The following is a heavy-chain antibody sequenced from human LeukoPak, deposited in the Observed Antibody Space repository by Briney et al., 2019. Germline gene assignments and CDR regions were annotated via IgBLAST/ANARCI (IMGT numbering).Heavy chain of an antibody. CDR3: ARVTSFYYGSSGPADYFDY. V-gene: IGHV4-61*02. CDR1: GGSISGGDYY. D-gene: IGHD3-22*01. Sequence: PSETLSLTCTVSGGSISGGDYYWSWIRQPAGKRLEWIGRIYTSGSTHYNPSLKSRVTISVDTSKNQFSLKLSSVTAADTAVYYCARVTSFYYGSSGPADYFDYWGQGTLVTVSS. CDR2: IYTSGST. J-gene: IGHJ4*02.